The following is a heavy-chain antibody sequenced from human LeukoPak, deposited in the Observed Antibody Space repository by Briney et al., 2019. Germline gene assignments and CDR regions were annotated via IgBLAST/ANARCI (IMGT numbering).Heavy chain of an antibody. Sequence: GGSLRLSCAASGFTFRTYWMNWVRQAPGKGLEWVANIKEDGSAEYYVDSVEGRFTISRDIAKNSLYLQMNSLRAEDTAVYYCARDGTFGVAILHHFMDVWGKGTTVTVSS. CDR2: IKEDGSAE. CDR1: GFTFRTYW. J-gene: IGHJ6*03. V-gene: IGHV3-7*01. D-gene: IGHD3-3*01. CDR3: ARDGTFGVAILHHFMDV.